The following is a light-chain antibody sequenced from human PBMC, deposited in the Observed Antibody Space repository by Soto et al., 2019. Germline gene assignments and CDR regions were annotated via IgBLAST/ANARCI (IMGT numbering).Light chain of an antibody. Sequence: IQLTQSTSFLSASVGDRVTITCRASQDISNYLVWYQQKPGKAPKPLIYAASTLQSGVPSRFSGSGSGTEFTLTISSLQPEDFATYYCQQLNSYPLTFGPGTKVDIK. V-gene: IGKV1-9*01. CDR3: QQLNSYPLT. CDR2: AAS. CDR1: QDISNY. J-gene: IGKJ3*01.